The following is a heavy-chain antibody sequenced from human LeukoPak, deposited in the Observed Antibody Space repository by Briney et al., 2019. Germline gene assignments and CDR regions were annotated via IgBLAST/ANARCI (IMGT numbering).Heavy chain of an antibody. V-gene: IGHV4-34*01. Sequence: KTSETLSLTCAVYGGSFSGYYWSWIRQPPGKGLEWIGEINHSGSTNYNPSLKSRVIISVDTSNNQFSLRLGSVTAADTAVYYCATVYCSRTSCLDYWGQGTLVTVSS. J-gene: IGHJ4*02. CDR3: ATVYCSRTSCLDY. CDR2: INHSGST. D-gene: IGHD2-2*01. CDR1: GGSFSGYY.